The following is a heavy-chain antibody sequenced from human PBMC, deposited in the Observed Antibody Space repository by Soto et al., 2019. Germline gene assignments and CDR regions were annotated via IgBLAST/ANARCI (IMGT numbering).Heavy chain of an antibody. Sequence: QVQLVQSGAEVKKPGASVKVSCKASGYTFTSYGISWVRQAPGQGLEWMGWISAYNGNTKYAQKLQGRVTMTTDTXXXXXXXXXXXXXXXXXXXXXXXXXXXXXDYWGQGTLVTVSS. V-gene: IGHV1-18*01. CDR1: GYTFTSYG. J-gene: IGHJ4*02. CDR2: ISAYNGNT. CDR3: XXXXXXXDY.